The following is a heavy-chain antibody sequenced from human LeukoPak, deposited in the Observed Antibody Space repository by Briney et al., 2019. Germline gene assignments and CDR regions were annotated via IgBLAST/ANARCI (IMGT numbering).Heavy chain of an antibody. J-gene: IGHJ3*02. V-gene: IGHV3-7*01. D-gene: IGHD4-17*01. CDR3: AREGALTVTKDAFDI. Sequence: PGGSLRLSCAASGFTFSSYWMSWVRQAPGKGLEWVANMKQDGSEKYYVDSVKGRFTISRDNAKNSLYLQMNSLRAEDTAVYYCAREGALTVTKDAFDIWGQGTMVTVSS. CDR2: MKQDGSEK. CDR1: GFTFSSYW.